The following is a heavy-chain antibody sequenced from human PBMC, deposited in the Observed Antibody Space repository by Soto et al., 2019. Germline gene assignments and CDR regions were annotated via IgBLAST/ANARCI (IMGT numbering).Heavy chain of an antibody. CDR2: ISAYNGNT. J-gene: IGHJ6*02. D-gene: IGHD2-2*01. CDR3: AREWYCSSTSCRDYYYYYGMDV. CDR1: VYTFTSYG. Sequence: ASVKVSCKASVYTFTSYGISWVRQAPGQGLEWMGWISAYNGNTNYAQKLQGRVTMTTDTSTSTAYMELGSLRSDDTAVYYCAREWYCSSTSCRDYYYYYGMDVWGQGTTVTV. V-gene: IGHV1-18*01.